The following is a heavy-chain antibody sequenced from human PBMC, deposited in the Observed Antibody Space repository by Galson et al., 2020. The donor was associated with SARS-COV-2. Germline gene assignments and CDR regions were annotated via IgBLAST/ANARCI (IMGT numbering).Heavy chain of an antibody. CDR3: ARGGSGSYYGYFDN. CDR2: INPNDGVT. D-gene: IGHD1-26*01. J-gene: IGHJ4*01. CDR1: EYTFINYD. V-gene: IGHV1-2*02. Sequence: ASVKVSCRASEYTFINYDMNWVRQAPGHGLEWMGWINPNDGVTNYAQDFQGRVTMTRDMSLSTVYMDLNSLRGDDTAIYYCARGGSGSYYGYFDNWGQGTLVTVSS.